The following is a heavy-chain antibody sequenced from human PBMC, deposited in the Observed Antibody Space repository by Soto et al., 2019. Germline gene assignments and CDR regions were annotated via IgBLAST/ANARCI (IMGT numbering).Heavy chain of an antibody. J-gene: IGHJ4*02. CDR1: GASISSYY. Sequence: SETLSLTCTVSGASISSYYWSWTRQPPGKGLEWIGYISSSGSNYNPSLKSRVTISLDTSKNEFSLKLTSVTAADTAVYYCARNNHFDSWGQGTLVTVSS. V-gene: IGHV4-59*01. CDR2: ISSSGS. CDR3: ARNNHFDS.